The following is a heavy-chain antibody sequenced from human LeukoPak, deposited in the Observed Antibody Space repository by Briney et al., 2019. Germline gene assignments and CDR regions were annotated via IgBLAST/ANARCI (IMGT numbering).Heavy chain of an antibody. D-gene: IGHD1-1*01. CDR1: GYNFTGYY. CDR3: ATLNSRLENSGGY. CDR2: INPNSGGT. J-gene: IGHJ4*02. V-gene: IGHV1-2*02. Sequence: ASVKVSCKASGYNFTGYYMHWVRQAPGQGLEWMGWINPNSGGTNYAQKFQGRVTMTRDTSISTAYMELSRLRSDDTAVYYCATLNSRLENSGGYWGQGTLVTVSS.